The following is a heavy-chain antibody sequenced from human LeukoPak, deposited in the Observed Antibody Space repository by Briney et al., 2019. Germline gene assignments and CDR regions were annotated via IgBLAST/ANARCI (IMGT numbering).Heavy chain of an antibody. J-gene: IGHJ4*02. D-gene: IGHD6-19*01. CDR1: GYTVTSYG. CDR3: ARELSSSGLDY. CDR2: ISACNGNT. V-gene: IGHV1-18*01. Sequence: ASVKVSCKASGYTVTSYGISWVRQAPGQGGEWMGWISACNGNTNYAQKLQGRVTMTTDASTSTAYMELRSLRSDDTAVYYCARELSSSGLDYWGQGTLVTVSS.